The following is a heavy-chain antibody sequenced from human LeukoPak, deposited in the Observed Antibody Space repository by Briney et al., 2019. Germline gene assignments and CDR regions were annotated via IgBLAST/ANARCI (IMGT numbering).Heavy chain of an antibody. CDR1: GFTFSSNW. V-gene: IGHV3-74*01. CDR3: ARGSGSSSWYFSDY. J-gene: IGHJ4*02. D-gene: IGHD6-13*01. CDR2: INSDGSTT. Sequence: GGSLRLSCAASGFTFSSNWMYWVRQAPGKGLVWVSRINSDGSTTSYADSVKGRFTISRDNAKNTLYLQMNSLRAEDTAVYYCARGSGSSSWYFSDYWGQGTLVTVSS.